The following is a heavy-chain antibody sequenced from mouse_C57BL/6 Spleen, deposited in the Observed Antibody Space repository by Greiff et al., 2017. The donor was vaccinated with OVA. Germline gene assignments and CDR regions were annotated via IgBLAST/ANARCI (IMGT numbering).Heavy chain of an antibody. V-gene: IGHV1-42*01. CDR1: GYSFTGYY. D-gene: IGHD2-3*01. CDR3: ARGGYEDYFDV. J-gene: IGHJ1*03. Sequence: EVQLQQSGPELVKPGASVKISCKASGYSFTGYYMNWVKQSPEKSLEWIGEINPSTGGTTYNQKFKAKATLTVDKSSSTAYMQLKSLTSEDSAVYYCARGGYEDYFDVWGTGTTVTVSS. CDR2: INPSTGGT.